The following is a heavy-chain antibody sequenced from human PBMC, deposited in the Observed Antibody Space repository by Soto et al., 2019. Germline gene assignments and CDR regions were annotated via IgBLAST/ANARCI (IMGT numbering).Heavy chain of an antibody. CDR3: AREGEDDYVWGSHDY. CDR2: IWYDGSNK. V-gene: IGHV3-33*01. CDR1: GFTFSSYG. Sequence: QVQLVESGGGVVQPGRFLRLSCAASGFTFSSYGMHWVRQAPGKGLEWVAVIWYDGSNKYYADSVKGRFTISRDNSKNTLYLQMNSLRAEDTAVYYCAREGEDDYVWGSHDYWGQGTLVTVSS. D-gene: IGHD3-16*01. J-gene: IGHJ4*02.